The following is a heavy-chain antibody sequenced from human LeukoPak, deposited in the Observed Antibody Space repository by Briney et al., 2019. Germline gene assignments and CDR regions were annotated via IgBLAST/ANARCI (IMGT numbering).Heavy chain of an antibody. D-gene: IGHD3-16*01. J-gene: IGHJ6*03. V-gene: IGHV4-34*01. CDR1: GGSFSGYY. Sequence: SETLSLTCAVYGGSFSGYYWSWIRQPPGKGLEWIGEINHSGSTNYNPSLKSRVTISVDTSKNQFSLKLSSVTAADTAVYYCASRFQSYYYYMDVWGKGTTVTISS. CDR2: INHSGST. CDR3: ASRFQSYYYYMDV.